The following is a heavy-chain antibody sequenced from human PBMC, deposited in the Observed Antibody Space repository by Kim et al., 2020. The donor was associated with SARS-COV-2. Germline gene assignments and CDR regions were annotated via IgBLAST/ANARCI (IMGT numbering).Heavy chain of an antibody. CDR2: IYSGGST. CDR1: GFTVSSNY. Sequence: GGSLRLSCAASGFTVSSNYMSWVRQAPGKGLEWVSVIYSGGSTYYSDSVKGRFTISRDNSKNTLYLQMNSLRAEDTAVYYCARVAYHYDSSGFYYYVYFDYWGQGTLVTVPS. V-gene: IGHV3-66*01. D-gene: IGHD3-22*01. J-gene: IGHJ4*02. CDR3: ARVAYHYDSSGFYYYVYFDY.